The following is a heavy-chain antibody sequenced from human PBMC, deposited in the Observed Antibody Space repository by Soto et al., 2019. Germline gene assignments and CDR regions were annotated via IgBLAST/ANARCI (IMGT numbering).Heavy chain of an antibody. V-gene: IGHV4-34*01. J-gene: IGHJ4*02. CDR1: GGSFSDYY. CDR2: IKDGGLT. Sequence: QVQLQQWGAGLLKPAETLSLTCVVYGGSFSDYYWSWIRQPPGKGLEWIGEIKDGGLTNYSPSLKSRATISKDTPYNPFSLKLHSVTAADTAVYYCARGQEGVVATHWDQGALVTVSS. CDR3: ARGQEGVVATH. D-gene: IGHD5-12*01.